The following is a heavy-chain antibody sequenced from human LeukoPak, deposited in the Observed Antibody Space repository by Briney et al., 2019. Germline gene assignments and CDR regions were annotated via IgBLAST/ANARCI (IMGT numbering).Heavy chain of an antibody. CDR2: INPNSGGT. Sequence: GASVKVSCKASGYTFTGYYMHWVRQAPGQGLEWMGRINPNSGGTNYAQKFQGRVTMTRDTSISTAYMELSRLRSDDTAVYYCARDLDSYYDYVWGSYRTPYYYHYMDVWGKGTTVTVSS. CDR3: ARDLDSYYDYVWGSYRTPYYYHYMDV. V-gene: IGHV1-2*06. J-gene: IGHJ6*03. CDR1: GYTFTGYY. D-gene: IGHD3-16*02.